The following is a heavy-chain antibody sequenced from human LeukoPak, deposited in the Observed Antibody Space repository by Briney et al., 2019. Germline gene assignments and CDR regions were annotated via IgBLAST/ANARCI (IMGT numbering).Heavy chain of an antibody. Sequence: PSETLSLTCTVSGGSISSYYWNWIRQPPGKGLEWIGYIYYNGRTDYNPSLESRVTIALDMPKNQFSLKLNSVTAADTAVYYCATIGYCTTTSRSNFDFWGQGTLVSVSS. V-gene: IGHV4-59*01. CDR2: IYYNGRT. CDR1: GGSISSYY. CDR3: ATIGYCTTTSRSNFDF. J-gene: IGHJ4*02. D-gene: IGHD2-2*01.